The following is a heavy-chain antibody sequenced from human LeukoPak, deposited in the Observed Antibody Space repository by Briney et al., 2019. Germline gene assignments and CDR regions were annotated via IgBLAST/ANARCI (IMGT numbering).Heavy chain of an antibody. D-gene: IGHD6-19*01. Sequence: SETLSLTCAVYGGSFSSYYWSWIRQPPGKGLEWIGYIYYSGSTNYNPSLKSRVTISVDTSKNQFSLKLSSVTAADTAVYYCARVFVIAVAGTIYFDYWGQGTLVTVSS. CDR3: ARVFVIAVAGTIYFDY. V-gene: IGHV4-59*01. J-gene: IGHJ4*02. CDR1: GGSFSSYY. CDR2: IYYSGST.